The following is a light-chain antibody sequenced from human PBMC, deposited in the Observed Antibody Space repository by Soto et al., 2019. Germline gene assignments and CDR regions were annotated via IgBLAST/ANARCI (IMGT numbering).Light chain of an antibody. CDR2: GNS. Sequence: QPVLTQPPSVSGAPGQRVTISCTGSSSNIGAGYDVHWYQQLPGTAPKLLIYGNSNRPSGVPDRFSGSKSGTSASLAITGLQAEDEADYYCQSYGGSLSGSVFGGGTKLTVL. CDR3: QSYGGSLSGSV. V-gene: IGLV1-40*01. CDR1: SSNIGAGYD. J-gene: IGLJ2*01.